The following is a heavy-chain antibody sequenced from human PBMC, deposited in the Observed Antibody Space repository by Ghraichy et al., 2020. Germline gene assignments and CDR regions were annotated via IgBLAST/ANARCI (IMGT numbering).Heavy chain of an antibody. Sequence: GGSLRLSCAASGFTFSSYWMSWVRQAPGKGLEWVANIKEDGSEKNYVDSVKGRLTISRDHAENSLYLQINSLRAEATAVYYCTRDRMVRGPISLLDHWGQGTPVTVSS. V-gene: IGHV3-7*04. J-gene: IGHJ4*02. CDR2: IKEDGSEK. CDR3: TRDRMVRGPISLLDH. CDR1: GFTFSSYW. D-gene: IGHD3-10*01.